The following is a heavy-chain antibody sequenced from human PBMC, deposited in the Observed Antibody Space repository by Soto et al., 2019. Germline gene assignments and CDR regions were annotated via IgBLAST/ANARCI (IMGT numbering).Heavy chain of an antibody. CDR1: GFTFSSYS. J-gene: IGHJ4*02. D-gene: IGHD5-18*01. Sequence: EVQLVESGGGLVKPGGSLRLSCAASGFTFSSYSMNWVRQAPGKGLEWVSSISSSSSYIYYADSVKGRFTISRDNAKNSLYLQMNSLRAEDTAVYYCASHGYSYGYHFDYWGQGTLVTVSS. V-gene: IGHV3-21*01. CDR2: ISSSSSYI. CDR3: ASHGYSYGYHFDY.